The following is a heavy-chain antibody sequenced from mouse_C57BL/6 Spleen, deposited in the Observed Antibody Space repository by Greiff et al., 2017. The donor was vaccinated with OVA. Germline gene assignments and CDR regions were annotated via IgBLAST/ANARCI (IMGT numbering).Heavy chain of an antibody. Sequence: VKLMESGPELVKPGASVKISCKASGYAFSSSWMNWVKQRPGKGLEWIGRIYPGDGDTNYNGKFKGKATLTADKSSSTAYMQLSSLTSEDSAVYFCGYAMDYWGQGTSVTVSS. V-gene: IGHV1-82*01. CDR2: IYPGDGDT. CDR3: GYAMDY. CDR1: GYAFSSSW. J-gene: IGHJ4*01.